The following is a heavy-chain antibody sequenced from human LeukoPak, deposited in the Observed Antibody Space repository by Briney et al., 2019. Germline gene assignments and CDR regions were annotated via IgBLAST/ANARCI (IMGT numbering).Heavy chain of an antibody. V-gene: IGHV3-23*01. CDR1: GFTFSSYA. CDR2: ISGSGGST. Sequence: GGSLRLSCAASGFTFSSYAMSWVRQAPGKGLEWVSAISGSGGSTYYADSVKGRFTISRDNAKNSLYLQMNSLRAEDTAVYYCARDSYDSSGYYPNYGMDVWGQGTTVTVSS. CDR3: ARDSYDSSGYYPNYGMDV. D-gene: IGHD3-22*01. J-gene: IGHJ6*02.